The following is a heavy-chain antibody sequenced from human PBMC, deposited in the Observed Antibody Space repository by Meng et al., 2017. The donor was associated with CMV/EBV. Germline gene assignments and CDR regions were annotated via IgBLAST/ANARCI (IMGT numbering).Heavy chain of an antibody. J-gene: IGHJ4*02. CDR3: ARIAAAGRFDY. CDR2: IYWDDDK. V-gene: IGHV2-5*02. D-gene: IGHD6-13*01. CDR1: WFSYSTSGVG. Sequence: HTTFKDPGPTLVHPTPTATLTCTLSWFSYSTSGVGVGWIRQPPGKALEWLAIIYWDDDKRYSPSLKSRLTITKDTSKNQVVLTMTNMDPVDTATYYCARIAAAGRFDYWGQGTLVTVFS.